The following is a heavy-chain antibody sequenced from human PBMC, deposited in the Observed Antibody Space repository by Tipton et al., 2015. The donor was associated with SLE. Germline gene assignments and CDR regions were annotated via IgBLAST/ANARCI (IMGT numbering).Heavy chain of an antibody. CDR3: ASTPIGYFDY. J-gene: IGHJ4*02. V-gene: IGHV4-4*09. D-gene: IGHD2-21*01. Sequence: LRLSCTVSGASISSYYWSWIRQPPGNGLQWIGYIYTSGSTNYNPSLKSRVTISVDTSKNQFSLKLSSVTAADTAVYYCASTPIGYFDYWGQGTLVTVSS. CDR2: IYTSGST. CDR1: GASISSYY.